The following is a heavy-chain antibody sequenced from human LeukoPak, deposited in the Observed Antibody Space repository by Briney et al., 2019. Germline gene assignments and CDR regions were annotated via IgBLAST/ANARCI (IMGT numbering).Heavy chain of an antibody. V-gene: IGHV3-23*01. CDR3: AKALDILTGYTDY. Sequence: GGSLRLSCAASGFTFSSYGMSWVRQAPGKGLEWVSAISGSGGSTYYADSVKGRFTISRDNSKNTLYLQMNSLRAEDTAVYYCAKALDILTGYTDYWGQGTLVTVSS. J-gene: IGHJ4*02. D-gene: IGHD3-9*01. CDR2: ISGSGGST. CDR1: GFTFSSYG.